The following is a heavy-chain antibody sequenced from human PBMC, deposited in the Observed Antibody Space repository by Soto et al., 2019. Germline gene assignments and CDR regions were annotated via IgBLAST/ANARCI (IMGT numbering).Heavy chain of an antibody. CDR1: GYTFTSYG. CDR2: ISAYNGNT. J-gene: IGHJ5*02. Sequence: ASVKVSCKAAGYTFTSYGISLVRQAPGQGLEWMGWISAYNGNTNYAQKLQGRVTMTTDTSTSTAYMELRSLRSDDTAVYYCARDKGSWSRFDPRGQRTLVTVSS. CDR3: ARDKGSWSRFDP. D-gene: IGHD6-13*01. V-gene: IGHV1-18*01.